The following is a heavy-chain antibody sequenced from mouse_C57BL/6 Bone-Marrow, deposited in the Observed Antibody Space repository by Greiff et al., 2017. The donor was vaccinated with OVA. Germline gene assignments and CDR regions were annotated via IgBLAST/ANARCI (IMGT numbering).Heavy chain of an antibody. V-gene: IGHV1-55*01. J-gene: IGHJ1*03. D-gene: IGHD1-1*01. CDR1: GYTFTSYW. CDR2: IYPGSGST. Sequence: QVQLKESGAELVKPGASVKMSCKASGYTFTSYWITWVKQRPGQGLEWIGDIYPGSGSTNYNEKFKSKATLTVDTSSSTAYMQLSSLTSEDSAVYYCARPVVDWYFDVWGTGTTVTVSS. CDR3: ARPVVDWYFDV.